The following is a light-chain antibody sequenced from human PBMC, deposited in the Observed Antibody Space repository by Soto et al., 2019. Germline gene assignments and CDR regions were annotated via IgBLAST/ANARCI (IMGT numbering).Light chain of an antibody. CDR3: CSYAGSNTFVWV. Sequence: QSALTQPRSVSGSPGQSVTISCTGTSSDVGGYNYVSWYQQHPGKAPKLMIYDVSKRPSGVPDRFSGSKSGNTASLTISGLQDEDEADDYCCSYAGSNTFVWVFGGGTQLTVL. CDR2: DVS. V-gene: IGLV2-11*01. CDR1: SSDVGGYNY. J-gene: IGLJ3*02.